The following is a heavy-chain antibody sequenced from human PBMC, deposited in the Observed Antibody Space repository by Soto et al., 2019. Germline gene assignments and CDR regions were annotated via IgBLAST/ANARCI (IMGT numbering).Heavy chain of an antibody. J-gene: IGHJ3*02. CDR3: ARGGGVGVAGSAAFDM. CDR1: GYPVTAYY. Sequence: QLHLVQSGAVVKKPGASVTVSCSASGYPVTAYYMHWVRQAPGRGLEWMGGINPATGAAKYTQTLQGRVTMTRDTSTSTVFMEMSGLNSEDTAVFYCARGGGVGVAGSAAFDMWGQGTLVTVSS. V-gene: IGHV1-2*02. CDR2: INPATGAA. D-gene: IGHD3-3*01.